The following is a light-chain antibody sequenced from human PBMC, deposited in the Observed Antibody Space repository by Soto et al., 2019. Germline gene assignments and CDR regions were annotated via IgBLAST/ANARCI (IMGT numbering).Light chain of an antibody. J-gene: IGKJ2*01. Sequence: EIVLTQSPGTLSLSPGERATLSCRAGQSVSSSYLAWYQQKPGQTPRLLIYGASSRATGIPDRFSGSGSGTDLTLTISRLEPEDFAVYYCQRYGSSPYTFGQVTKLEIK. CDR1: QSVSSSY. V-gene: IGKV3-20*01. CDR2: GAS. CDR3: QRYGSSPYT.